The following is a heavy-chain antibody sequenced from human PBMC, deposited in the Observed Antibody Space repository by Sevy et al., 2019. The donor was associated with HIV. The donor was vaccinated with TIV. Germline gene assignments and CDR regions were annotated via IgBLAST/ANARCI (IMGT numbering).Heavy chain of an antibody. Sequence: GGSLRLSCAASGFTFNRYSMHWVRQAPGKGLEWVATISFDATNKHYTDSVKGRFTLSRDNFQNSLFLQMDSLRPEDTAVYYCALERLSSDVAEYFQNWGQGTLVTVSS. CDR3: ALERLSSDVAEYFQN. D-gene: IGHD1-1*01. CDR1: GFTFNRYS. J-gene: IGHJ1*01. V-gene: IGHV3-30-3*01. CDR2: ISFDATNK.